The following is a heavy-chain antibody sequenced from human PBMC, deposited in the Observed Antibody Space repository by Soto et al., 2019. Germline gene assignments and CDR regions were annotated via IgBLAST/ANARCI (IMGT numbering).Heavy chain of an antibody. Sequence: GASVKVSCKASGYTFSTYGVSWVRQAPGQGLEWVGWISPYNGNTNYAPKLQGRVTMTTDTSTNTAYMDLRSLRSDDTALYYCARIGGNSLGDFDYWGQGTLVTVSS. J-gene: IGHJ4*02. V-gene: IGHV1-18*01. D-gene: IGHD2-21*01. CDR2: ISPYNGNT. CDR3: ARIGGNSLGDFDY. CDR1: GYTFSTYG.